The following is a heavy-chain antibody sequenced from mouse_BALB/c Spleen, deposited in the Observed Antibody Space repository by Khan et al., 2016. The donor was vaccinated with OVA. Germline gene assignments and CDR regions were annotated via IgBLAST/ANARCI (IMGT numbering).Heavy chain of an antibody. V-gene: IGHV2-3*01. CDR1: GFSLTSYG. CDR2: IWGDGST. Sequence: VQLQESGPGLVAPSQSLSITCTVSGFSLTSYGVNWVRQPPGKGLEWLGVIWGDGSTNYHSALISRLSITKDNSKSQIFLKLNSLQTDDTATYYCAGFEASYYAMYYWGQGTSVTVSS. D-gene: IGHD6-1*01. CDR3: AGFEASYYAMYY. J-gene: IGHJ4*01.